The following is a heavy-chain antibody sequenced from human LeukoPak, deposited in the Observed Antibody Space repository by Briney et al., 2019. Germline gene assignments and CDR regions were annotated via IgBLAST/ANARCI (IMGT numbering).Heavy chain of an antibody. CDR1: GGSISSYY. V-gene: IGHV4-59*01. J-gene: IGHJ6*02. CDR2: IYYSGST. Sequence: SETLSLTCTVSGGSISSYYWSWIRQPPGKGLEWIGYIYYSGSTDSNPSLKSRVTISVDTSKNQFSLKLRSVTAADTAVYYCARDASWDLDYGMDVWGQGTTVTVSS. CDR3: ARDASWDLDYGMDV. D-gene: IGHD1-26*01.